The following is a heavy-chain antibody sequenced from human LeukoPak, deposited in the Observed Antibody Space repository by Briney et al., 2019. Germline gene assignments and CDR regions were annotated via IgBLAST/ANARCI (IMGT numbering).Heavy chain of an antibody. J-gene: IGHJ3*02. CDR3: AGTRHHYYYDSSGYYGNAFDI. CDR1: GGSISSGHYY. V-gene: IGHV4-61*02. Sequence: PSETLSLTCTVSGGSISSGHYYWSWIRQPAGKGLEWIGRVYTSGSTNCNPSLKSRVTISADTSKNQFSLKLNSVTAADTAVYYCAGTRHHYYYDSSGYYGNAFDIWGQGTMVTVSP. CDR2: VYTSGST. D-gene: IGHD3-22*01.